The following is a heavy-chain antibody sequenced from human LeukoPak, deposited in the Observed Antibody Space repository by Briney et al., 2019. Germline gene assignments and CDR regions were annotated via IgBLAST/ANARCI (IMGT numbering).Heavy chain of an antibody. CDR2: TRDKARGYTT. CDR1: GVTLSDHH. V-gene: IGHV3-72*01. D-gene: IGHD2-21*01. J-gene: IGHJ3*02. Sequence: GGSLRLSCAASGVTLSDHHMDWVRQAPGKGLEWVGRTRDKARGYTTEYAASVKGRFTISRDDSKTLVYLQMNSLRTEDTAVYFCARDGAEGDNIAFDMWGQGTVVTVSS. CDR3: ARDGAEGDNIAFDM.